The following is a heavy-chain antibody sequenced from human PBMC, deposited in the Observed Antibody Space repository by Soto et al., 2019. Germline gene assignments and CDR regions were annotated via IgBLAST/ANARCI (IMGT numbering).Heavy chain of an antibody. J-gene: IGHJ4*02. D-gene: IGHD3-22*01. CDR3: ARKADRDYYDSSGYYSY. V-gene: IGHV1-46*01. CDR1: GYSFTSYY. CDR2: INPSGGST. Sequence: ASVKVSCKASGYSFTSYYMHLVRHAPGQGLEWMGIINPSGGSTSYAQKFQGRVTMTRDTSTSTVYMELSSLRSEDTAVYYCARKADRDYYDSSGYYSYWGQGTLVTVSS.